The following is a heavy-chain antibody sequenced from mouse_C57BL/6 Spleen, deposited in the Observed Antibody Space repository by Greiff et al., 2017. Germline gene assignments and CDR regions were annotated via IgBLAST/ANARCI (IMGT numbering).Heavy chain of an antibody. Sequence: QVQLQQPGAELVMPGASVKLSCKASGYTFTSYWMHWVKQRPGQGLEWIGEIDPSDSYTNYNQKFKGKSTLTVDKSSSTAYMQLSSLTAEDSAVYYGTRSDDGYSTWFADWGQGTLVTVAA. V-gene: IGHV1-69*01. J-gene: IGHJ3*01. CDR3: TRSDDGYSTWFAD. CDR1: GYTFTSYW. CDR2: IDPSDSYT. D-gene: IGHD2-3*01.